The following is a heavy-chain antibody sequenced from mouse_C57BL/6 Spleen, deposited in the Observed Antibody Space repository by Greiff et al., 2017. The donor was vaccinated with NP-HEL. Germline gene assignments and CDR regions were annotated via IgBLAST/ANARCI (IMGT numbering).Heavy chain of an antibody. J-gene: IGHJ3*01. CDR1: GFTFTDYY. V-gene: IGHV7-3*01. Sequence: EVKLMESGGGLVQPGGSLSLSCAASGFTFTDYYMSWVRQPPGKALEWLGFIRNKANGYTTEYSASVKGRFTISRDNSQSILYLQMNALRAEDSATYYCARYRGEYSNYAWFAYWGQGTLVTVSA. CDR2: IRNKANGYTT. D-gene: IGHD2-5*01. CDR3: ARYRGEYSNYAWFAY.